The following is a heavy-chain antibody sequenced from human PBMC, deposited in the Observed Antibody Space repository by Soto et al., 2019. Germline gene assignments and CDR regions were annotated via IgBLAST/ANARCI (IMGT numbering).Heavy chain of an antibody. D-gene: IGHD2-15*01. CDR3: ARGGLDIAVVEATDAFDI. CDR2: IYYSGST. Sequence: PSETLSLTCTVSGGSISSGGYYWSWIRQHPGKGLEWIGYIYYSGSTYYNPSLKSRVTISVDTSRNQFSLKLSSVTAADTAVYYCARGGLDIAVVEATDAFDIWGQGTMVTVSS. CDR1: GGSISSGGYY. V-gene: IGHV4-31*03. J-gene: IGHJ3*02.